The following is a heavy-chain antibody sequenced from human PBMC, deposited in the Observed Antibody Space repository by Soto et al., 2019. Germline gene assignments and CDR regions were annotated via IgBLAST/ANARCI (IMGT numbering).Heavy chain of an antibody. V-gene: IGHV1-46*03. CDR2: INPSGGST. D-gene: IGHD2-15*01. J-gene: IGHJ3*02. CDR3: ARVGGSVVVVAAKGDACDI. CDR1: GYTFTSYY. Sequence: ASVKVSCKASGYTFTSYYMHWVRQAPGQGLEWMGIINPSGGSTSYAQKFQGRVTMTRDTSTSTVYMELSSLRSEDTAVYYCARVGGSVVVVAAKGDACDIWGQGTMVTVSS.